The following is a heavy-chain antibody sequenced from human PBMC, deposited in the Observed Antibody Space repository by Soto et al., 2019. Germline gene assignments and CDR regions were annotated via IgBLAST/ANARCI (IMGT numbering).Heavy chain of an antibody. D-gene: IGHD2-2*01. CDR3: ATDGSYAQHV. CDR2: INSDGTTT. Sequence: GSLRLSCAASGFTFSNTWMHWVRQAPGKGLVWVSHINSDGTTTTYADSVKGRFTISRDNAKNTVHLQMNSLRAEDTAVYYCATDGSYAQHVWGQGTTVTVYS. V-gene: IGHV3-74*01. J-gene: IGHJ6*02. CDR1: GFTFSNTW.